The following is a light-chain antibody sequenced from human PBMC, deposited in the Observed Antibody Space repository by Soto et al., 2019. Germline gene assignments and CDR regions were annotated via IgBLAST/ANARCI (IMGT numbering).Light chain of an antibody. CDR3: TSYAGGNNV. J-gene: IGLJ1*01. CDR2: EVN. Sequence: HSALTQPPSASGSPGQSVTISCSGTSSDVGAYNYVSWYQQHPGKVPKLMVYEVNKRPSGVPDRFSGSKSGNTASLTVSGLQAEDEADYYCTSYAGGNNVFGTGTKLTVL. V-gene: IGLV2-8*01. CDR1: SSDVGAYNY.